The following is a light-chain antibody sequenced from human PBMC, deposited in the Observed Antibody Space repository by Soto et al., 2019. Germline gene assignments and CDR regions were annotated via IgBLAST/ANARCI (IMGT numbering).Light chain of an antibody. CDR2: RAS. CDR1: QSVTSN. CDR3: QQYNNWPPIT. V-gene: IGKV3-15*01. Sequence: EIVMTQSPATLSVSPGARVTLHCRASQSVTSNLAWYQHNPGQSPRLLIYRASARATGVPDRFSGSGSGTEFTLPISSPQSEDFAVYYCQQYNNWPPITFGQGTDWRL. J-gene: IGKJ5*01.